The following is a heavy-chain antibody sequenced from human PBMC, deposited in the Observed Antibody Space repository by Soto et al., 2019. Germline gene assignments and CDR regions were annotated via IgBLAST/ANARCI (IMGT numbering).Heavy chain of an antibody. CDR2: IYYSGST. J-gene: IGHJ4*02. D-gene: IGHD4-4*01. CDR1: GGSISSGGYY. CDR3: ARSGSHDYSNYPLSIRDARDYHFDY. Sequence: SETLSLTCTVSGGSISSGGYYWSWIRQHPGKGLEWIGYIYYSGSTYYNPSLKSRVTISVDTSKNQFSLKLSSVTAADTAVYYCARSGSHDYSNYPLSIRDARDYHFDYWGQGTLVTVSS. V-gene: IGHV4-31*03.